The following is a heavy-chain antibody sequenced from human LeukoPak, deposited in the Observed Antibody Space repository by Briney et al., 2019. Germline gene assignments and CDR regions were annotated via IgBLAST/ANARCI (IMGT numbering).Heavy chain of an antibody. CDR1: GGSFSGYY. J-gene: IGHJ4*02. V-gene: IGHV4-34*01. CDR3: ARDRRNYYDSSGGRDY. Sequence: SETLSLTCAVYGGSFSGYYWSWIRQPPGKGLEWIGEINHSGSTNYNPSLKSRGTISVDTSKNQFSQKLSSVTAADTAVYYCARDRRNYYDSSGGRDYWGQGTLVTVSS. D-gene: IGHD3-22*01. CDR2: INHSGST.